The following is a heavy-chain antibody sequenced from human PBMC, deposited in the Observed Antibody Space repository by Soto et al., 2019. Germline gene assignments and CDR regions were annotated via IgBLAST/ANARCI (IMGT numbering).Heavy chain of an antibody. D-gene: IGHD1-7*01. CDR2: IYWDDDK. CDR1: WFSLRTSGVG. Sequence: SGPTLVNPTQTLTLTWSFSWFSLRTSGVGVGWIRQPPGKALEWLALIYWDDDKRYTASLKTRLTITKDTSENQVVLAMTNMDPVDTATYYCADRHWNYEDYWGPGTLVTVSS. CDR3: ADRHWNYEDY. J-gene: IGHJ4*02. V-gene: IGHV2-5*02.